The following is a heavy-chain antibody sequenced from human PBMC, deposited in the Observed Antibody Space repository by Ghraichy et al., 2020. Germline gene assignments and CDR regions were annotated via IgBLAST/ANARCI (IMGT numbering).Heavy chain of an antibody. Sequence: SETLSLTCAVYGGSFSGYYWSWIRQPPGKGLEWIGEINHSGSTNYNPSLKSRVTISVDTSKNQFSLKLSSVTAADTAVYYCARGRSRNYYGSGSYVYWGQGTLVTVSS. J-gene: IGHJ4*02. CDR3: ARGRSRNYYGSGSYVY. CDR1: GGSFSGYY. V-gene: IGHV4-34*01. D-gene: IGHD3-10*01. CDR2: INHSGST.